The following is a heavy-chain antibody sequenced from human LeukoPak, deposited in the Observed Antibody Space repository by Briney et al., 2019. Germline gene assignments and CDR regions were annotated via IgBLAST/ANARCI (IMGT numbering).Heavy chain of an antibody. J-gene: IGHJ4*02. CDR3: VRGTNDWKGLDY. D-gene: IGHD1-1*01. V-gene: IGHV3-74*03. CDR2: IHPHGRYA. CDR1: GFALSDYF. Sequence: GGSLRLSCAASGFALSDYFMHWVRQSPEKGLVWVSDIHPHGRYAAYADSVRGRFTISRDDAKNTLYLQMNSLTSEDTAVYYCVRGTNDWKGLDYWGQGTLVTASS.